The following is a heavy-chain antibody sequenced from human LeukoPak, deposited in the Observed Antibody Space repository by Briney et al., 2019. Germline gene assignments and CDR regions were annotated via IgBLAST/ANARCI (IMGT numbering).Heavy chain of an antibody. CDR2: IYSGGAT. CDR3: AGAQQTDFGVGAMDV. D-gene: IGHD4-17*01. CDR1: EFNVSNSF. Sequence: GGSLRLSCMASEFNVSNSFIHWVRQAPGKGLEWVSVIYSGGATYFTDSVKGRFSISRDIFKNTVYLQMNSLRVDDTAVFYCAGAQQTDFGVGAMDVWGQRTTVTVSS. J-gene: IGHJ6*02. V-gene: IGHV3-66*01.